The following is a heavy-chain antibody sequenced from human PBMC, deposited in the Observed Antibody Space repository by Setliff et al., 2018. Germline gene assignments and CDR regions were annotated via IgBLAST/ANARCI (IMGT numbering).Heavy chain of an antibody. V-gene: IGHV4-61*02. D-gene: IGHD6-19*01. CDR2: IYIRGGT. Sequence: KTSETLSLTCTVSGGSITDENSWWAWIRQPAGKRPEWLGLIYIRGGTDYNPSLESRVTISLDTSRNQFSLNLTSVTAADTAVYHCAVDHVTNIAESGYGYTRIDPWGQGIPVTV. CDR1: GGSITDENSW. J-gene: IGHJ5*02. CDR3: AVDHVTNIAESGYGYTRIDP.